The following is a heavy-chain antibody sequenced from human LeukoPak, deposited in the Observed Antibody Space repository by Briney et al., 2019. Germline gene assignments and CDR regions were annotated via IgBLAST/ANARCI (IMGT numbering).Heavy chain of an antibody. V-gene: IGHV3-72*01. CDR2: SRNKASSYTT. D-gene: IGHD1/OR15-1a*01. Sequence: QPGGSLRLSCAASGFKFSDHYIDWVGQAPGKGREGVGRSRNKASSYTTEYAASVEGRFTISRDAAESSLYLQMNSLSTEDMAVYYCGRIAINANNGMDVWGQGPTVTVSS. CDR3: GRIAINANNGMDV. J-gene: IGHJ6*02. CDR1: GFKFSDHY.